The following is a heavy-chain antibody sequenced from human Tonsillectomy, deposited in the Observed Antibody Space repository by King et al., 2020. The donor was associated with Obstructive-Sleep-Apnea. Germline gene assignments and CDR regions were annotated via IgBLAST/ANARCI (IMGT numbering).Heavy chain of an antibody. CDR2: MSGSGGST. CDR3: AKDKDSSGYYILDY. D-gene: IGHD3-22*01. Sequence: VQLVESGGGLVQPGGSLRLSCAASGFTFSSYAMTWFRQAPGKGLEWVSAMSGSGGSTYYADSVKGRFTISRDNSKNTLYLQMNSLRAEDTAVYYCAKDKDSSGYYILDYWGQGTLVTVSS. V-gene: IGHV3-23*04. CDR1: GFTFSSYA. J-gene: IGHJ4*02.